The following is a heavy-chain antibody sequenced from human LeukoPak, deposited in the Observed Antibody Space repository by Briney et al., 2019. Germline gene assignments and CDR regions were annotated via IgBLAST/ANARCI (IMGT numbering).Heavy chain of an antibody. V-gene: IGHV3-30*18. J-gene: IGHJ4*02. CDR2: IAYDGSYE. Sequence: PGGSLRISCAASGFTVSSNYMTWVRQAPGKGLEWLAVIAYDGSYEYYADSVKGRFSISRDDSKKTVYLQMNSLRPEDTALYYCAKDSILDHWGQGTLVTVSS. CDR1: GFTVSSNY. CDR3: AKDSILDH.